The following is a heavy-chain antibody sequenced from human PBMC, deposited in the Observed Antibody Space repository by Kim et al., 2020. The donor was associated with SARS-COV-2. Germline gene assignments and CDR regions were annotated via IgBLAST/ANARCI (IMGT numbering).Heavy chain of an antibody. Sequence: GSLRLSCAASGFTVSSNYMSWVRQAPGKGLEWVSVIYRGGSTYYADSVKGRFTISRDNSKNTLYLQMNSLRAEDTAVYYCARYSLEDFDWLLPLRNWYFDLWGRGTLVTVSS. D-gene: IGHD3-9*01. J-gene: IGHJ2*01. CDR1: GFTVSSNY. CDR3: ARYSLEDFDWLLPLRNWYFDL. CDR2: IYRGGST. V-gene: IGHV3-53*01.